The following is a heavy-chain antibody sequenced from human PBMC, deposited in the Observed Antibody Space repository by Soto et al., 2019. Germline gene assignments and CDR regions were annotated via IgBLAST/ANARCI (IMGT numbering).Heavy chain of an antibody. CDR3: AKDARDTGGTSGIEY. V-gene: IGHV3-23*01. CDR2: IIGSGAIT. J-gene: IGHJ4*02. CDR1: EFTFNSYA. Sequence: PGWSLRLSCVASEFTFNSYAMSWVRQAPGMGLEWVSSIIGSGAITYYADSVKGRFTISRDNSKSTLYLQMNSLRVEDTALYYCAKDARDTGGTSGIEYSGEGTLVTVSS. D-gene: IGHD2-15*01.